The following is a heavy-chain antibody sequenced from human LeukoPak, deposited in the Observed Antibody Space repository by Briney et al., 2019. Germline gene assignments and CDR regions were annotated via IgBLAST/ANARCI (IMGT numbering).Heavy chain of an antibody. J-gene: IGHJ6*02. CDR3: ARGRDYYYGMDV. Sequence: SETLSLTCTVSGGSISSSSYYWGWIRQPPGKGLEWIGSIYYSGSTYYNPSLKSRVTISVDTSKNQFSLKLSSVTAADTAVYYCARGRDYYYGMDVWGQGTTVTVSS. CDR2: IYYSGST. V-gene: IGHV4-39*07. CDR1: GGSISSSSYY.